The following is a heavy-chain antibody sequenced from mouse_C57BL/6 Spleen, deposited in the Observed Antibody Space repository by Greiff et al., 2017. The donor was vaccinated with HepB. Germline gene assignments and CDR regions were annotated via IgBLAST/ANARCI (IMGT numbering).Heavy chain of an antibody. D-gene: IGHD2-4*01. CDR3: TREGGGLRPYYYAMDY. CDR1: GYTFTDYE. CDR2: IDPETGGT. V-gene: IGHV1-15*01. J-gene: IGHJ4*01. Sequence: QVQLQQSGAELVRPGASVTLSCKASGYTFTDYEMHWVKQTPVHGLEWIGAIDPETGGTAYNQKFKGKAILTADKSSSTAYMELRSLTSEDSAVYYCTREGGGLRPYYYAMDYWGQGTSVTVSS.